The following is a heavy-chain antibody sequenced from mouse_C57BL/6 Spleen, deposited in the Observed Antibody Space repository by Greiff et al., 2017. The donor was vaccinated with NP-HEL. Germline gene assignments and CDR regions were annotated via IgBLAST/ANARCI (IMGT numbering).Heavy chain of an antibody. D-gene: IGHD2-4*01. CDR3: ARGGYDYDGVWFAY. Sequence: ESGPGLVKPSQSLSLTCSVTGYSITSGYYWNWIRQFPGNKLEWMGYISYDGSNNYNPSLKNRISITRDTSTNQFFLKLNSVTTEDTATYYCARGGYDYDGVWFAYWGQGTLVTVSA. CDR2: ISYDGSN. CDR1: GYSITSGYY. J-gene: IGHJ3*01. V-gene: IGHV3-6*01.